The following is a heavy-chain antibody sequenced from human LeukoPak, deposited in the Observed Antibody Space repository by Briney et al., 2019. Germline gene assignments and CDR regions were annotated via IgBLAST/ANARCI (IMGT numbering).Heavy chain of an antibody. J-gene: IGHJ4*02. D-gene: IGHD1-26*01. CDR2: ISSSSSYI. V-gene: IGHV3-21*01. Sequence: GGSLRLSCAASGFTFSSYSMNWVRQAPGKGLEWVSSISSSSSYIYYADSVKGRFTISRDNAKNSLYLQMNSLRAEDTAVYYCARGGTRVRQLLPTLLDYWGQGILVTVSS. CDR3: ARGGTRVRQLLPTLLDY. CDR1: GFTFSSYS.